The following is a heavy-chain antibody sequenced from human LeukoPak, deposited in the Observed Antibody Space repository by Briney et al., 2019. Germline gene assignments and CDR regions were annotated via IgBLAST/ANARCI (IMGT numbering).Heavy chain of an antibody. V-gene: IGHV4-31*03. J-gene: IGHJ6*02. CDR1: GGSISSGGYY. CDR3: ARDRLLLWFEESQQYYYGMDV. CDR2: IYYSGST. Sequence: PSETLSLTCTVSGGSISSGGYYWSWIRQHPGKGLEWIGYIYYSGSTYDNPSLKSRVNISVDTSKNQFSLKLSSVTAADTAVYYCARDRLLLWFEESQQYYYGMDVWGQGTTVTVSS. D-gene: IGHD3-10*01.